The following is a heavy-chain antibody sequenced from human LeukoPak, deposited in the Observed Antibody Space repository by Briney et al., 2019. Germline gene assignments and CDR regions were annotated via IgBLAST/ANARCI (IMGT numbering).Heavy chain of an antibody. V-gene: IGHV3-23*01. J-gene: IGHJ4*02. CDR3: AKRGVVIRVILVGFHKEAYYFDS. CDR1: GLIFHNYA. Sequence: PGGSLRLSCAASGLIFHNYALVWIRRAPGKGPEWVSAILGGGGTFYADAVKGRFTISRDNSKNTLYLQMNSLRAEDTAVYFCAKRGVVIRVILVGFHKEAYYFDSWGQGALVTVSS. CDR2: ILGGGGT. D-gene: IGHD3-22*01.